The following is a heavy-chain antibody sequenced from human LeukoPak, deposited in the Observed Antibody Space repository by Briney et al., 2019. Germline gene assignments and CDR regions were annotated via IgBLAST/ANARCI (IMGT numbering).Heavy chain of an antibody. V-gene: IGHV1-3*01. CDR2: LNAGNCNT. CDR3: ASGGVWFGELPFGWFDP. Sequence: GASVKVSRKASGYTFTRYDMHWVRHAPGKRRVWMGWLNAGNCNTQYSQKLQGRVSITRRTSANTDYMDVSSLRAEDTDGCYCASGGVWFGELPFGWFDPWGQGTLVTVSP. D-gene: IGHD3-10*01. CDR1: GYTFTRYD. J-gene: IGHJ5*02.